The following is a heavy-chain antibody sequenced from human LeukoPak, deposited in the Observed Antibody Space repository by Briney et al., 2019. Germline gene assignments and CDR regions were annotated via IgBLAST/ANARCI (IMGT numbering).Heavy chain of an antibody. CDR3: AKGRYSSSSQGSDY. D-gene: IGHD6-6*01. Sequence: PGGSLRLSCAASGFTFSSYSMNWVRQAPGKGLEWVSGISWNSGSIGYADSVKGRFTISRDNAKNSLYLQMNSLRAEDTALYYCAKGRYSSSSQGSDYWGQGTLVTVSS. J-gene: IGHJ4*02. V-gene: IGHV3-9*01. CDR2: ISWNSGSI. CDR1: GFTFSSYS.